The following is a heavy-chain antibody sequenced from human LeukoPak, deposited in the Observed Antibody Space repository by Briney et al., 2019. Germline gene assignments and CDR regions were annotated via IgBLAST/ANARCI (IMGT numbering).Heavy chain of an antibody. Sequence: GGSLRLSCAAYGFTFSSYAMSWVRQAPGKGLEWVSAISGSGGSTYYADSVKGRFTISRDNSKNTLYLQMNSLRAEETAVYYCARTYYYDSSGYPPGIYWGQGTLVTVSS. CDR3: ARTYYYDSSGYPPGIY. CDR2: ISGSGGST. D-gene: IGHD3-22*01. J-gene: IGHJ4*02. V-gene: IGHV3-23*01. CDR1: GFTFSSYA.